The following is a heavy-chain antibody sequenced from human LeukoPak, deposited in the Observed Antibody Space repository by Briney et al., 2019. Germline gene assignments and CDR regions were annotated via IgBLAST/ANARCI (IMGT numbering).Heavy chain of an antibody. J-gene: IGHJ4*02. Sequence: SENLSLTCTVSGGSISSYYWSWIRQPAGKGLEWIGRIYTSGSTNYNPSLKSRVTMSVDTSKNQFSLKLSSVTAADTAVYYCARETVGEYYYDSSAEDYYFDYWGQGTLVTVSS. CDR1: GGSISSYY. D-gene: IGHD3-22*01. CDR2: IYTSGST. CDR3: ARETVGEYYYDSSAEDYYFDY. V-gene: IGHV4-4*07.